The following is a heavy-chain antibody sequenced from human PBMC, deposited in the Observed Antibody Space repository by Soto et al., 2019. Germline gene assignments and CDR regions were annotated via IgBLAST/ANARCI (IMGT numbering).Heavy chain of an antibody. Sequence: QVQLVQSGAEVKKPGSSVKVSCKASGGTFSSYAISWVRQAPGQGLEWMGGIIPIFGTANYAQKFQGRVTITADESTSTAYMELSSLRSEDTAVYYCARAPATVPALLNYYYGMDVWGQGTTVTVSS. V-gene: IGHV1-69*01. D-gene: IGHD4-17*01. J-gene: IGHJ6*02. CDR1: GGTFSSYA. CDR3: ARAPATVPALLNYYYGMDV. CDR2: IIPIFGTA.